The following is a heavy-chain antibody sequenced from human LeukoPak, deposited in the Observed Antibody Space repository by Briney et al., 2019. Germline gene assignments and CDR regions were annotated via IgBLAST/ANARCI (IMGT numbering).Heavy chain of an antibody. CDR2: ISGGGGST. CDR3: AKAPILVSGSFDY. D-gene: IGHD5/OR15-5a*01. V-gene: IGHV3-23*01. J-gene: IGHJ4*02. CDR1: GFTFSNYA. Sequence: GGSLRLSCAASGFTFSNYAMSWVRQAPGKGLEWVSAISGGGGSTYYADSVKGRFTISRDNSKNTLYLQMNSLRAEDTAVYYCAKAPILVSGSFDYWGQGVLVTVSS.